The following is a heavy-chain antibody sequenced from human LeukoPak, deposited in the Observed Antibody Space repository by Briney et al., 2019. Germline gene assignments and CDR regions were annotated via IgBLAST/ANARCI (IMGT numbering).Heavy chain of an antibody. Sequence: SVKLSCTASGGTFSDYALNWVRLDPGQGLERMGVIIPILDTANYTQKFQGRLTITADISKNTVYMELSSLRFDGTAVYYCARDIIGCRSSYSSGAWAYWGQGTLVTVSS. CDR1: GGTFSDYA. CDR3: ARDIIGCRSSYSSGAWAY. D-gene: IGHD3-22*01. J-gene: IGHJ4*02. V-gene: IGHV1-69*10. CDR2: IIPILDTA.